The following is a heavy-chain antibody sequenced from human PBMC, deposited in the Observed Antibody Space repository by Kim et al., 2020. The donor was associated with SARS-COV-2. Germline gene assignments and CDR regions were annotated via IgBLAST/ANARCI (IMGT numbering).Heavy chain of an antibody. D-gene: IGHD3-9*01. CDR3: ARGERTGYYVMDC. CDR1: GGSISSSSYY. CDR2: IYYSGST. J-gene: IGHJ4*02. Sequence: SETLSLTCTVSGGSISSSSYYWGWIRQPPGKGLEWIGSIYYSGSTYYNPSLKSRVTISVDTSKNQFSLKLSSVTAADTAVYYCARGERTGYYVMDCWGQGTLVTVSS. V-gene: IGHV4-39*01.